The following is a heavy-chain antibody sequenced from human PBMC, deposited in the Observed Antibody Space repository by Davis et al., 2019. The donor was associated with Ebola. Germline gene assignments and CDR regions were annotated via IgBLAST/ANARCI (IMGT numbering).Heavy chain of an antibody. CDR2: INPNNGGT. D-gene: IGHD1-1*01. CDR1: GYTFTGYY. V-gene: IGHV1-2*02. J-gene: IGHJ1*01. Sequence: ASVKVSCKSFGYTFTGYYIHWVRQAPGQGLEWMGWINPNNGGTNSGQKFQGKITVTRDTSINTAYLEVNSLRPDQPQGLPAEPLQHPARWERGHRLPGPGLRYF. CDR3: EPLQHPARWERGHRLPGPGLRYF.